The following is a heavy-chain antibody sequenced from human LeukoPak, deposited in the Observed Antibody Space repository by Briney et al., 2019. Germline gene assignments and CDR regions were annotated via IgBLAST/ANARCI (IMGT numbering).Heavy chain of an antibody. CDR3: ARDSGGRDGYTGYWFFDL. Sequence: SETLSLTCTVSGGSFSTCYWRWIRRPPGKGLEWSGYMPYSGSATYNPFFKTRVTISVDTSKNQFSLKLNSVTAADTAVYYCARDSGGRDGYTGYWFFDLWGRGTLVTVSS. D-gene: IGHD5-24*01. V-gene: IGHV4-59*01. J-gene: IGHJ2*01. CDR2: MPYSGSA. CDR1: GGSFSTCY.